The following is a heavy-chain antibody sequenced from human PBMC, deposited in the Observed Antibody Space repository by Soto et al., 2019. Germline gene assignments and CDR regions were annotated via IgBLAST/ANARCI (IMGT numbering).Heavy chain of an antibody. D-gene: IGHD1-26*01. Sequence: PSETLSLTCAVYGGSFSGYYWSWIRQPPGKGLEWIGEINHSGSTNYNPSLKSRVTISVDTSKNQFSLKLTSVSAADAAVYYCATMGATTGSYYFEYWGQGTLVTVSS. J-gene: IGHJ4*02. CDR3: ATMGATTGSYYFEY. V-gene: IGHV4-34*01. CDR1: GGSFSGYY. CDR2: INHSGST.